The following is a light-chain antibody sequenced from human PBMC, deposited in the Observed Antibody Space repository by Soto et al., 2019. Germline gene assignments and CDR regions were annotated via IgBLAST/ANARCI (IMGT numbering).Light chain of an antibody. J-gene: IGKJ1*01. Sequence: EIVLTQSPATLSLSPGEGATLSCRASQSFSSYLAWYQHNPGQAPRLLIYDTSNRATRIPARFSGSGSGTDFTLNFSCLEPADFAVYYCKQRRSRPVTFGLGTTVEV. CDR3: KQRRSRPVT. CDR2: DTS. CDR1: QSFSSY. V-gene: IGKV3-11*01.